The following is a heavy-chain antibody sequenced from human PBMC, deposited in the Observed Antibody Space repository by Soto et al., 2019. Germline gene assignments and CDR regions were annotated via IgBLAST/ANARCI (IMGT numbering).Heavy chain of an antibody. V-gene: IGHV3-23*01. Sequence: EVQLLESGGGLVQPGGSLRLSCAASGFTFSSYAMSWVRQAPGQGLEWVSAISGSGGSTYYADSVKGRFTISRDNSKNTLYLQMNSLRAEDTAVYYCAKGPTVSYYYGMDVWGQGTTVTVSS. CDR1: GFTFSSYA. D-gene: IGHD4-4*01. CDR2: ISGSGGST. J-gene: IGHJ6*02. CDR3: AKGPTVSYYYGMDV.